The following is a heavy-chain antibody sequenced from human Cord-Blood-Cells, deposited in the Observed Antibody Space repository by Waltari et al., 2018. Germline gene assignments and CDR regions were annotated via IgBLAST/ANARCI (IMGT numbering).Heavy chain of an antibody. Sequence: QVQLVQSGAEVKKPGASVKVSCKASGYTFTSYDINWVRQATGQGLEWMGWRNPNSGNTGDEQKFQGRVTITRKTSISTAYRELSSLRSEDTAVYYCARGSLNWGSPQYYFDYWGQGTLVTVSS. J-gene: IGHJ4*02. V-gene: IGHV1-8*03. CDR3: ARGSLNWGSPQYYFDY. CDR1: GYTFTSYD. D-gene: IGHD7-27*01. CDR2: RNPNSGNT.